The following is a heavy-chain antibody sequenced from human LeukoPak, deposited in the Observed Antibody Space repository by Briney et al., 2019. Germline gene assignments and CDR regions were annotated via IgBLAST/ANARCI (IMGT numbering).Heavy chain of an antibody. Sequence: SETLSLTCTVSGGSISSSSYYWGWIRRPPGKGLEYLGYIYYSGSTNYNPFLKSRVTISVDMSKNQFSLRLSSVTAADTAAYYCARGGDSLDYWGQGTLVTVSS. CDR1: GGSISSSSYY. D-gene: IGHD2-21*02. CDR2: IYYSGST. V-gene: IGHV4-61*05. CDR3: ARGGDSLDY. J-gene: IGHJ4*02.